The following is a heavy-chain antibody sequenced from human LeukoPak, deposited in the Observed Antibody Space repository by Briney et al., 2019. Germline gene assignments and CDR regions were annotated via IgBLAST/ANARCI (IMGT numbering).Heavy chain of an antibody. J-gene: IGHJ4*02. D-gene: IGHD1-26*01. V-gene: IGHV4-39*01. CDR1: GGSISSYY. CDR2: IYSSVST. Sequence: NTSETLSLTCTVSGGSISSYYWAWIRQPPGKGLEWIGSIYSSVSTYYNPSLKSRVTISVDTSKNQFSLRLSSVTAADTALYYCAYSGSYGHLGYWGQGIPVTVSS. CDR3: AYSGSYGHLGY.